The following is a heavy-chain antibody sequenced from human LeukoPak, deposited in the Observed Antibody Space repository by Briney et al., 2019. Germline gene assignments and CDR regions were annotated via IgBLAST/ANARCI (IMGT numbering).Heavy chain of an antibody. CDR2: IYPGDSDT. J-gene: IGHJ4*02. CDR1: GYSFTSYW. Sequence: GESLKISCKGSGYSFTSYWIGWVRQMPGKGLEWMGIIYPGDSDTRYSPSFQGQVTISANNSIRTAYLQWSSLKVSDTAMYYCARVTVTTSPSDYWGQGTLVTVSS. CDR3: ARVTVTTSPSDY. V-gene: IGHV5-51*01. D-gene: IGHD4-17*01.